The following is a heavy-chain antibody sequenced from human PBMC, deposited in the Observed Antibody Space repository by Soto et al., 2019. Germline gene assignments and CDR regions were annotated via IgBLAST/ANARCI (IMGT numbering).Heavy chain of an antibody. D-gene: IGHD6-19*01. CDR2: INSDGSST. CDR1: GFTFSSYW. J-gene: IGHJ4*02. CDR3: ARSPRLRGWYYFDY. Sequence: PGGSLRLSCAASGFTFSSYWMHWVRQAPGKGLVWVSRINSDGSSTGYADSVKGRFTISRDNAKNTLYLQMNSLRAEDTAVYYCARSPRLRGWYYFDYWGQGTLVTVSS. V-gene: IGHV3-74*01.